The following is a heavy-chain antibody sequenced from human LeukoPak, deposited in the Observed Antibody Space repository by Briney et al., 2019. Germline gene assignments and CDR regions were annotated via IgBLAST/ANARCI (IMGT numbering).Heavy chain of an antibody. J-gene: IGHJ4*02. CDR2: MNPNSGNT. Sequence: ASVKVSCKASGYTFTSYDINWVRQATGQGPEWMGWMNPNSGNTGYAQKFQGRVTMSRNTSISTAYMELSSLRSEDTAVYYCARGRIAVAETFDYWGQGTLVTVSS. CDR3: ARGRIAVAETFDY. CDR1: GYTFTSYD. V-gene: IGHV1-8*01. D-gene: IGHD6-19*01.